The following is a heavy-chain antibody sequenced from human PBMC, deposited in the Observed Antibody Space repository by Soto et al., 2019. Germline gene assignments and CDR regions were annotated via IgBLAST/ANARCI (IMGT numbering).Heavy chain of an antibody. J-gene: IGHJ3*02. V-gene: IGHV3-74*01. CDR1: GFTFSSYR. D-gene: IGHD6-13*01. Sequence: AGSLTLSCAASGFTFSSYRMHWVRQPPGKGLVWVSRINSDGSSTSYADSVKGRLTISRDNAKNTLYLQMNSLRAEDTAVYYCARTGIATAGPDAFDIWGQGTMVTVSS. CDR3: ARTGIATAGPDAFDI. CDR2: INSDGSST.